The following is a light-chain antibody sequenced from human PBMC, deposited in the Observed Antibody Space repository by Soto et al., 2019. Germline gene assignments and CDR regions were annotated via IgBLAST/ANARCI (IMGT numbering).Light chain of an antibody. Sequence: DIPMTQSPSTLSASVGDRVTITCRASQSISSWLAWYQQKPGKAPKLLIYKASSLESGVPSRFSGSGSGTDFTLTISSLQPDDFATYYCQHYNSYFPMYTFGQGTKLEIK. CDR1: QSISSW. J-gene: IGKJ2*01. CDR2: KAS. CDR3: QHYNSYFPMYT. V-gene: IGKV1-5*03.